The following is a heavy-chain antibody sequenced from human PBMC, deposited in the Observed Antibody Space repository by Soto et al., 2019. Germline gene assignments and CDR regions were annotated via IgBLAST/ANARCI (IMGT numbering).Heavy chain of an antibody. J-gene: IGHJ4*02. V-gene: IGHV3-74*01. D-gene: IGHD4-17*01. CDR1: GFTIRSFW. CDR2: INSDGSST. CDR3: AGVAPPGYGDDSDS. Sequence: EVQLVESGGGLVQPGGSLRLSCAASGFTIRSFWMHWVRQAPGKGLVWVSRINSDGSSTTYADSVKGRFTISRDNAKNTLYLQMSSLRGEDTAVYYCAGVAPPGYGDDSDSWGQGALVTVSS.